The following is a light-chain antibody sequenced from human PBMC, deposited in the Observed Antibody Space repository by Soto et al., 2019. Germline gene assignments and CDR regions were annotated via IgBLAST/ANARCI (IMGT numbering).Light chain of an antibody. J-gene: IGKJ2*01. V-gene: IGKV1-39*01. CDR1: QSISNH. CDR2: AAS. Sequence: DIQVTQSPSSLSASAGDRVTITCRASQSISNHLNWYQQKPGKATNLLIYAASSLQSGVPSRFSGSGSGTDFPLTIPSLQPEDFATYFCQQSYIMSEGYTFGQGTKLEIK. CDR3: QQSYIMSEGYT.